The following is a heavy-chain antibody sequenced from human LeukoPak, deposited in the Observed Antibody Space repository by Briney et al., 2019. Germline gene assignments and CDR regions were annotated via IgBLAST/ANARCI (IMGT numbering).Heavy chain of an antibody. CDR3: ARARFGDDY. CDR2: IIPIFGTA. Sequence: GASVKVSCKASGGTFSSYAISWVRQAPGQGLEWMGGIIPIFGTANYAQKLQGRVTMTTDTSTSTAYMELRSLRSDDTAVYYCARARFGDDYWGQGTLVTVSS. D-gene: IGHD3-10*01. V-gene: IGHV1-69*05. CDR1: GGTFSSYA. J-gene: IGHJ4*02.